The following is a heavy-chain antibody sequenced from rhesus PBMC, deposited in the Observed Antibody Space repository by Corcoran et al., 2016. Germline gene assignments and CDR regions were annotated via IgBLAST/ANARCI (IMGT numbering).Heavy chain of an antibody. Sequence: QVQLVQSGAEVKKPGSSVKVSCKASGYTFTDYYMHWVRQAPGQGLEWMEEITPKTGGTNYAQKFQGRVTMTRDTSTSTAYMELSSLRSEDTAVYYCEQLVDRFDVWGPGVLVTVSS. J-gene: IGHJ5-1*01. CDR3: EQLVDRFDV. CDR1: GYTFTDYY. V-gene: IGHV1-138*01. D-gene: IGHD1-44*01. CDR2: ITPKTGGT.